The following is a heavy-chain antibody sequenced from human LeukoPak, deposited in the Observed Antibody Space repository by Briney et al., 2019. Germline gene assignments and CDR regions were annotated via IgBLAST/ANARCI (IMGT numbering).Heavy chain of an antibody. D-gene: IGHD2-15*01. CDR2: ISWNSGSI. CDR1: GFTFDDYA. CDR3: ARILQYYFDY. J-gene: IGHJ4*02. Sequence: PGGSLRLSCAASGFTFDDYAMHWVRQAPGKGLEWVSGISWNSGSIGYADSVKGRFTISRDNAKNSLYLQMNSLRAEDTAVYYCARILQYYFDYWGQGTLVTVSS. V-gene: IGHV3-9*01.